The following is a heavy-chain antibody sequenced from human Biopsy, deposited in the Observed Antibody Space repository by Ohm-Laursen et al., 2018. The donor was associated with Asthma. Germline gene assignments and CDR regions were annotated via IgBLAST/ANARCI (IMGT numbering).Heavy chain of an antibody. CDR2: ISFDGRYE. Sequence: SLRLSCSASGFSFGSFGMHWVRQVPGKGPEWVALISFDGRYEYCADSVKGRFTISRDNPMKRLYLQMSSLTAEDTAVYYCASRGGDFWSGYYMDYWGQGTLATVSS. J-gene: IGHJ4*02. CDR3: ASRGGDFWSGYYMDY. CDR1: GFSFGSFG. V-gene: IGHV3-30*03. D-gene: IGHD3-3*01.